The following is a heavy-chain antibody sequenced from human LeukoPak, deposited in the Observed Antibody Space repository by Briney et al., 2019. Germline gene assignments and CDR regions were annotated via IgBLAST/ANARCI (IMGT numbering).Heavy chain of an antibody. CDR1: GFTFSSYG. D-gene: IGHD3-3*01. J-gene: IGHJ5*02. Sequence: GGSLRLSCAASGFTFSSYGMHWVRQAPGKGLEWVANIKQDGSEKYYVDSVKGRFTISRDNAKNSLYLQMNSLRAEDTAVYYCARKIFGVVISWFDPWGQGTLVTVSS. CDR3: ARKIFGVVISWFDP. V-gene: IGHV3-7*01. CDR2: IKQDGSEK.